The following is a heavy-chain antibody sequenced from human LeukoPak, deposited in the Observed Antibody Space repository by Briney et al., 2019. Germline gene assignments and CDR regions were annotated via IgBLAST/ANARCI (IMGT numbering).Heavy chain of an antibody. CDR2: IKSKTDGGTT. J-gene: IGHJ5*02. CDR1: GFIYSNAW. Sequence: GGSLRLSFAASGFIYSNAWMSWVRQARGRGLEWVGRIKSKTDGGTTDYAAPVKGRFTISRDDSKNTLYLQMNSLKTEDTAVYYCTTFTPQVPWGQGTLVTVSS. CDR3: TTFTPQVP. V-gene: IGHV3-15*01.